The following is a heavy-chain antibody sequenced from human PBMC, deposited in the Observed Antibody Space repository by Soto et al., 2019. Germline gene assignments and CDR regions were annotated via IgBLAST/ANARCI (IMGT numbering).Heavy chain of an antibody. V-gene: IGHV1-24*01. J-gene: IGHJ5*02. CDR1: GYTLTELS. CDR3: ATAVVVVAAPTNWFDP. CDR2: FDPEDGET. D-gene: IGHD2-15*01. Sequence: ASVKVSCKVSGYTLTELSMHWVRQAPGKGLEWMGGFDPEDGETIYAQKFQGRVTMTEDTSTDTAYMELSSLRSEDTAVYYCATAVVVVAAPTNWFDPWGQGTLVTVSS.